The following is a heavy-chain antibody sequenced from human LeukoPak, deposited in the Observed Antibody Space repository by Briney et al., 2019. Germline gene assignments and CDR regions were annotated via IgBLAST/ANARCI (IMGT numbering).Heavy chain of an antibody. CDR1: GFTFNTAW. V-gene: IGHV3-15*01. CDR2: IQTTTGGGTA. Sequence: PGGSLRLSCAASGFTFNTAWMSWVRQAPGEGLEGVGRIQTTTGGGTADYAAPVKGRFTISRDDSPNTLYMQMTSLKTEDTAVYYCTTDSGYYYDSRGYSALYYFAYWGQGTLVTVSS. D-gene: IGHD3-22*01. CDR3: TTDSGYYYDSRGYSALYYFAY. J-gene: IGHJ4*02.